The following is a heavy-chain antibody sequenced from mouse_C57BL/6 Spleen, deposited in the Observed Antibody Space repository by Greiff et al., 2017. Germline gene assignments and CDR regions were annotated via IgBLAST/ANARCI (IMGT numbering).Heavy chain of an antibody. CDR2: INPNNGGT. CDR3: ARNGAFRGYAMYY. V-gene: IGHV1-22*01. D-gene: IGHD3-2*02. Sequence: VQLQQSGPELVKPGASVKMSCKASGYTFTDYNMHWVKQSHGKSLEWIGYINPNNGGTSYNQKFKGKATLTVNKSSSTAYMELRSLTSEDSAVYYCARNGAFRGYAMYYWGQGTSVTVSS. CDR1: GYTFTDYN. J-gene: IGHJ4*01.